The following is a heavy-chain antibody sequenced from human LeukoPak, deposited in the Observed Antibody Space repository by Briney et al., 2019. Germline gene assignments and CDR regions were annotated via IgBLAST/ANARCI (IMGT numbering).Heavy chain of an antibody. J-gene: IGHJ4*02. V-gene: IGHV4-39*01. Sequence: SETLSLTCTVSGDSITSNSYYWAWIRQPPGKGLEWIGSIYYSGITSYNPTLKSRVTISVDTSKNQFSLKLSSVTAADTAVYYCARHSGKWGQGTLVTVSS. CDR1: GDSITSNSYY. D-gene: IGHD1-26*01. CDR3: ARHSGK. CDR2: IYYSGIT.